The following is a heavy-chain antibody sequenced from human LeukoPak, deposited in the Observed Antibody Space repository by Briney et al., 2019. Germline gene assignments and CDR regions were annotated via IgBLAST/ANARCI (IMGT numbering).Heavy chain of an antibody. Sequence: PGESLKISCNGSGYRFNNYWIGWVRQMPGKGLEWMGIIYPSDSDTRYSPSFQGQVTISADKSISTAYLQWSSLKASDTAMYYCARQGYTYAPFDYWGQGTLVTVSS. CDR2: IYPSDSDT. CDR3: ARQGYTYAPFDY. V-gene: IGHV5-51*01. D-gene: IGHD5-18*01. J-gene: IGHJ4*02. CDR1: GYRFNNYW.